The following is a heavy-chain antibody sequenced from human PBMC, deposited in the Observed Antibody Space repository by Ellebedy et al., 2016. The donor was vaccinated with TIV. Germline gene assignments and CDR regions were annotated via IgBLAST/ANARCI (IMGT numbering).Heavy chain of an antibody. V-gene: IGHV3-7*01. CDR1: GFSFRSYW. Sequence: PGGSLRLSCAASGFSFRSYWMSWVRQAPGKGLEWVANIYQDGSKKYYVDSVEGRFTISRDNANNVLYLQMRSLKAEDTAVYYCARRGSYGDYAVHVNSWFDSWGQGTPVTVAP. D-gene: IGHD4-17*01. CDR3: ARRGSYGDYAVHVNSWFDS. J-gene: IGHJ5*01. CDR2: IYQDGSKK.